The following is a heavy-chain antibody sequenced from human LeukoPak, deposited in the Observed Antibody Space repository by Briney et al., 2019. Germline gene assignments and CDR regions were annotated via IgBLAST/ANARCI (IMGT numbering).Heavy chain of an antibody. V-gene: IGHV3-30*03. CDR2: ISYDGSDE. Sequence: PGGSLRLSCAASGFTFSTYGMHWVRQAPGKGLEWVAVISYDGSDEYYAESVRGRFTISRDNSKNTLYLQMNSLRAEDTAVYYCAGSVEMATIMFDYWGQGTLVTVSS. CDR1: GFTFSTYG. J-gene: IGHJ4*02. CDR3: AGSVEMATIMFDY. D-gene: IGHD5-24*01.